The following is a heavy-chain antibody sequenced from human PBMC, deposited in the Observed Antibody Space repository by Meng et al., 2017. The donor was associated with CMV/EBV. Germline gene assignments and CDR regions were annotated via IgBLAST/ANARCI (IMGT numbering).Heavy chain of an antibody. D-gene: IGHD2-2*02. Sequence: KVSCKGSGYSFTSYWISWVRQMPGKGLEWMGIIYPGDSDTRYSPSFQGQVTISADKSISTAYLQWSSLKASDTAMYYCARQSYCSSTSCYTDYWGQGTLVTVSS. CDR2: IYPGDSDT. CDR3: ARQSYCSSTSCYTDY. CDR1: GYSFTSYW. J-gene: IGHJ4*02. V-gene: IGHV5-51*01.